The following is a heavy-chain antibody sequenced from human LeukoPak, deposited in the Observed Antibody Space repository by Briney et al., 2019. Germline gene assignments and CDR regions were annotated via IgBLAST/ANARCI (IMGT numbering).Heavy chain of an antibody. CDR2: MWDDGTNE. V-gene: IGHV3-33*01. J-gene: IGHJ3*02. Sequence: PGGSLRLSCAASGFNFGIYGMHWVRQAPGKGLEWVAVMWDDGTNENYVDSVKGRFTISRDNGKKTLYLQMNSLRAEDTAVYYCAREAYAFDIWGQGTMVTVSS. CDR1: GFNFGIYG. CDR3: AREAYAFDI.